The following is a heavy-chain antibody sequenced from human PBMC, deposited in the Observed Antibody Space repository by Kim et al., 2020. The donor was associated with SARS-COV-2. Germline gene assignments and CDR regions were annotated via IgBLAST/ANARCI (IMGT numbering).Heavy chain of an antibody. Sequence: SETLSLTCTVSGGSISSGGYYWSWICQHPGKGLEWIGYIYYSGSTYYNPSLKSRVTISVDTSKNQFSLKLSSVTAADTAVYYCARRVLAPGGYYFDYWGQGTLVTVSS. D-gene: IGHD3-10*01. CDR1: GGSISSGGYY. CDR3: ARRVLAPGGYYFDY. J-gene: IGHJ4*02. V-gene: IGHV4-31*03. CDR2: IYYSGST.